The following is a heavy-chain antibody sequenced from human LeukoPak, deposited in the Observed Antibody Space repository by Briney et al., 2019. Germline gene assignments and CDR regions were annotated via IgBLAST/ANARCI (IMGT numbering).Heavy chain of an antibody. CDR2: ISSSSSYI. D-gene: IGHD1-26*01. J-gene: IGHJ6*03. Sequence: GGSLRLSCAASGFTFSSYSMNWVRQAPGKGLEWVSSISSSSSYIYYADSVKGRFTISRDNAKNSLYLQMNSLRAEDAALYFCARDPYSGSYGPYYYYYMDVWGKGTTVTISS. CDR3: ARDPYSGSYGPYYYYYMDV. V-gene: IGHV3-21*01. CDR1: GFTFSSYS.